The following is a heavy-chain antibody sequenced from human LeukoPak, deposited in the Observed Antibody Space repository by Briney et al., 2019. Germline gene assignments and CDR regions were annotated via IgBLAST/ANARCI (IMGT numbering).Heavy chain of an antibody. CDR3: ARGAMVRGVQDY. CDR1: GGSFSGYY. CDR2: INHSGST. D-gene: IGHD3-10*01. J-gene: IGHJ4*02. V-gene: IGHV4-34*01. Sequence: PSETLSLTCAVYGGSFSGYYWSWIRQPPGKGLEWIGEINHSGSTNYNPSLKSRVTISVDTSKNQFSLKLSSVTAADTAVYYCARGAMVRGVQDYWGQGTLVTVSS.